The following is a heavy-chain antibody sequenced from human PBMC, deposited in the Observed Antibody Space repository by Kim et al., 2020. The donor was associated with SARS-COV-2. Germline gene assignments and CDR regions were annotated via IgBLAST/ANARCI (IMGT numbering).Heavy chain of an antibody. CDR3: AMGTGAYSSYFES. J-gene: IGHJ4*02. V-gene: IGHV3-23*01. CDR1: GFTFTSYV. D-gene: IGHD1-1*01. Sequence: GGSLRLSCAASGFTFTSYVMSWVRQAPGKGLEWVSTINGGGTSPLYADSVKGRFSISRDNSKNTLFVQMSGLRAEDTAVYFCAMGTGAYSSYFESWGQGTLVTVSS. CDR2: INGGGTSP.